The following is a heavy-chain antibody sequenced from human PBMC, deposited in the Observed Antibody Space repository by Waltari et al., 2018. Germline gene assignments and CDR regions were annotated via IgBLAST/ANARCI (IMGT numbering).Heavy chain of an antibody. J-gene: IGHJ4*02. CDR3: ARGLIAADSFDY. CDR2: IYSGGST. Sequence: EVQLVESGGGLIQPGGSLGLSCPASGFPVGSNNIRWVRQAPGKGLEWVSVIYSGGSTYYADSVKGRFTISRDNSKNTLYLQMNSLRAEDTAVYYCARGLIAADSFDYWGQGTLVTVSS. D-gene: IGHD6-13*01. V-gene: IGHV3-53*01. CDR1: GFPVGSNN.